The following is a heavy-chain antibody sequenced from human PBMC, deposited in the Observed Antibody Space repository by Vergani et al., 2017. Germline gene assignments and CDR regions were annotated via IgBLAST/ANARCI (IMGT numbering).Heavy chain of an antibody. D-gene: IGHD4-17*01. Sequence: QITLQESGPTLVKPTQTLTLTCTFSGFSLSTSGVGVGWSRQPPGRALECLPLIYWDDEERYSPSLKGRLTITKDTSKNQVVLTMTNMDPVDTATYYCAHTDYGFDYWGQGTLVTVSS. CDR2: IYWDDEE. CDR1: GFSLSTSGVG. V-gene: IGHV2-5*02. CDR3: AHTDYGFDY. J-gene: IGHJ4*02.